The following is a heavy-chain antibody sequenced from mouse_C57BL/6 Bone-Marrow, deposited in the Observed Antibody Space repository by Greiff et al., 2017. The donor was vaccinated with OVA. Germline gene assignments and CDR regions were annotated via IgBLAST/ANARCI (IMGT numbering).Heavy chain of an antibody. V-gene: IGHV14-3*01. CDR3: ASPLITTVVAKDAMDY. D-gene: IGHD1-1*01. CDR1: GFNIKNTY. Sequence: LVESVAELVRPGASVKLSCTASGFNIKNTYMHWVKQRPEQGLEWIGRIDPANGNTKYAPQFQGKATITADTSSNTAYLQLSSLTSEDTAIYYCASPLITTVVAKDAMDYWGQGTSVTVSS. J-gene: IGHJ4*01. CDR2: IDPANGNT.